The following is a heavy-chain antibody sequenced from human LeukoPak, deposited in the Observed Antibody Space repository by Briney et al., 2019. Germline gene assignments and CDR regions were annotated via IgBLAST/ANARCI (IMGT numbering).Heavy chain of an antibody. CDR3: ARHVSSGFDY. Sequence: SETLSLTCTVSGGSISPYYWSWLRQVPGKGLEWIAYIYYNGRTKYNPSLGSRVTMSVDTSKNQFSLKLTSVTAADTAVYYCARHVSSGFDYWGQGTLVTVSS. V-gene: IGHV4-59*08. CDR1: GGSISPYY. J-gene: IGHJ4*02. CDR2: IYYNGRT. D-gene: IGHD6-19*01.